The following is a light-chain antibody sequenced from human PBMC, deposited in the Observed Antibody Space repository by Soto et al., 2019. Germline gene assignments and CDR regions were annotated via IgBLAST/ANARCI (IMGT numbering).Light chain of an antibody. CDR3: QQYGSSPLT. CDR1: QSVSNNY. Sequence: EIVLTQSPGTLSLSPGERATLSCRASQSVSNNYLAWYQQKPGQAPRLLIYGASCRATGIPDRFSGSGSGTDFTLTISRLEPEDFAVYSCQQYGSSPLTFGGGTKLEIK. J-gene: IGKJ4*01. V-gene: IGKV3-20*01. CDR2: GAS.